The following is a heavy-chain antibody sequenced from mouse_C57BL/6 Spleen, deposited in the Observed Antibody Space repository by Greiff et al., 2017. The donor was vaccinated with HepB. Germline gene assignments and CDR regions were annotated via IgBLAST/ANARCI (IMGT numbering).Heavy chain of an antibody. D-gene: IGHD1-1*01. J-gene: IGHJ3*01. V-gene: IGHV1-50*01. CDR1: GYTFTSYW. CDR3: ARPSTGNSFPFAY. Sequence: QVQLQQPGAELVKPGASVKLSCKASGYTFTSYWMQWVKQRPGQGLEWIGEIDPYDSYTNYNQKFKGKATLTVDKSSSTAYMQLSSLTSEDSAVYYCARPSTGNSFPFAYWGQGTLVTVSA. CDR2: IDPYDSYT.